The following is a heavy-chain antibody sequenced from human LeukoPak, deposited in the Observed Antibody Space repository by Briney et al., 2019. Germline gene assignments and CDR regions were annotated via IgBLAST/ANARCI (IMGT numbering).Heavy chain of an antibody. CDR3: GTGSLFY. CDR1: GGSITRGSYY. J-gene: IGHJ4*01. Sequence: SETLSLTCAVSGGSITRGSYYWTWIRQPAGKALEWIGHVFTSGNTNYNSSLKGRVTISIETSKSQFSLNLNSVTAADTAVYARGTGSLFYWGHGILVTVSS. D-gene: IGHD1-1*01. V-gene: IGHV4-61*09. CDR2: VFTSGNT.